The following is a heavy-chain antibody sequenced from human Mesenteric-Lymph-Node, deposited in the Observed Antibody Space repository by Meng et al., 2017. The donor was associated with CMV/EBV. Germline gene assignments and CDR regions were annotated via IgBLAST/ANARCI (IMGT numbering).Heavy chain of an antibody. D-gene: IGHD1-14*01. CDR1: GLTLDDDA. V-gene: IGHV3-9*01. CDR2: ITSNSGSI. CDR3: AKLAGGGTDSADY. Sequence: SLKISCAASGLTLDDDAMYWVRQAPGKGLEWVSRITSNSGSIHYADSVKGRFTISRDNSKTSLYLHMDSLRSEDSALYYCAKLAGGGTDSADYWGQGTLVTVSS. J-gene: IGHJ4*02.